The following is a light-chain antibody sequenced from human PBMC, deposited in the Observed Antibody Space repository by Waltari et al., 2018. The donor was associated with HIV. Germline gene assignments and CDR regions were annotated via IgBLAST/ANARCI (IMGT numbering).Light chain of an antibody. Sequence: QSALTQPPSTSGTPGQTVTIPCSGSSSNIGDNYVSWYQQLPGTAPKLLIYRTSRRPSGVVALFPGSKSGTSASLAINDLRSEDEAEYHCAAWDDSLSGWVFGGGTNLTVL. J-gene: IGLJ3*02. CDR2: RTS. CDR3: AAWDDSLSGWV. V-gene: IGLV1-47*01. CDR1: SSNIGDNY.